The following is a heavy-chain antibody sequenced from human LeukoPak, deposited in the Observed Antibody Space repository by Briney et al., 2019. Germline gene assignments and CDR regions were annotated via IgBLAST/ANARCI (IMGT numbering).Heavy chain of an antibody. CDR2: ISYDGSNK. D-gene: IGHD6-19*01. CDR3: ARAGSYSGQWLDYYFDY. J-gene: IGHJ4*02. CDR1: GFTFSSYA. Sequence: PGGSLRLSCAASGFTFSSYAMHWVRQAPGKGLEWVAVISYDGSNKYYADSVKGRFTISRDNSKNTLYLQMNSLRAEDTAVYYCARAGSYSGQWLDYYFDYWGQGTLVTVSS. V-gene: IGHV3-30-3*01.